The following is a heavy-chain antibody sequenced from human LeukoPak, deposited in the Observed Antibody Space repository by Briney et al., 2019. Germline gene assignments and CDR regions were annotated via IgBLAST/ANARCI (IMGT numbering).Heavy chain of an antibody. Sequence: SETLSLTCAVYGGSFSGYYWSWIRQPPGKGLEWIGEINHSGSTNYNPSLKSRVTISVDTSKNQFSLKLSSVTAADTAVYYCARRGYGSGSYFVWGQGTLVTVSP. J-gene: IGHJ4*02. CDR2: INHSGST. V-gene: IGHV4-34*01. CDR3: ARRGYGSGSYFV. CDR1: GGSFSGYY. D-gene: IGHD3-10*01.